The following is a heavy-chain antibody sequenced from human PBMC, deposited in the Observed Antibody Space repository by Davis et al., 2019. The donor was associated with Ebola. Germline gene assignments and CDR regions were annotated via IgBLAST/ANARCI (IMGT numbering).Heavy chain of an antibody. CDR3: AKAQTDGDYDYYYGMDV. CDR2: ISWNSSSI. Sequence: SLKISCAASGFTFDDYAMHWVRQAPGKGLEWVSGISWNSSSIGYADSVKGRFTISRDNAKNSLYLQMNSLRAEDTALYYCAKAQTDGDYDYYYGMDVWGQGTTVTVSS. D-gene: IGHD4-17*01. J-gene: IGHJ6*02. CDR1: GFTFDDYA. V-gene: IGHV3-9*01.